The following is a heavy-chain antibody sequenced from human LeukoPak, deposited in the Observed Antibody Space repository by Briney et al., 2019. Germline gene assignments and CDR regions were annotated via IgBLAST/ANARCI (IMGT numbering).Heavy chain of an antibody. D-gene: IGHD6-19*01. V-gene: IGHV1-8*02. J-gene: IGHJ4*02. CDR3: ARRVAGVDC. Sequence: ASVKVSCKASGYTFTSYGISWVRQATGQGLEWVGWMNPNNGNTGYAQKFQGRVTMTRNTSISTAYMELTSLTSEDTAIYYCARRVAGVDCWGQGTLVTVSS. CDR2: MNPNNGNT. CDR1: GYTFTSYG.